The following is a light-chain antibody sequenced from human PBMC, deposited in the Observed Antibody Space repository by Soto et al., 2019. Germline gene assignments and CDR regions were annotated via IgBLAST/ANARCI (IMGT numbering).Light chain of an antibody. CDR2: SAS. J-gene: IGKJ3*01. CDR3: QHYNDWPT. Sequence: EIVMTQSPATLSVSPGERATLSCRASQSVSNNLAWYQHKPGQAPRLLIYSASIRATCIPARFSGSASGTEFTITISSLQSEDFAVYYCQHYNDWPTFGLGTKVDIK. V-gene: IGKV3-15*01. CDR1: QSVSNN.